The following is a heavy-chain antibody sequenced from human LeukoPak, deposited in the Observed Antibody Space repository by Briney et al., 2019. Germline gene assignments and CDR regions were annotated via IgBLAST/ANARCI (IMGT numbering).Heavy chain of an antibody. CDR3: ARGCDDSSGYYQYYFDY. CDR2: INHSGST. D-gene: IGHD3-22*01. J-gene: IGHJ4*02. V-gene: IGHV4-34*01. Sequence: SETLSLTCAVYGGSFSGYYWSWIRQPPGKGLEWIGEINHSGSTNYNPSLKSRVTISVDTSKNQFSLKLSPVTAADTAVYYCARGCDDSSGYYQYYFDYWGQGTLVTVSS. CDR1: GGSFSGYY.